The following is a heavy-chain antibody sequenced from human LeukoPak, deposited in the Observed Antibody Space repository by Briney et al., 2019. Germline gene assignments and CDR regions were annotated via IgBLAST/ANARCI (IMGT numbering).Heavy chain of an antibody. CDR1: GGTFSSYA. Sequence: SVKVSCKASGGTFSSYAIGWVRQAPGQGLEWMGGIVPIFGTANYAQKFQGRVTITADESTSTAYMEPISLRSEDTAVYYCATADKFSNWYVFDYWGQGTLVTVSS. CDR2: IVPIFGTA. CDR3: ATADKFSNWYVFDY. D-gene: IGHD6-13*01. V-gene: IGHV1-69*13. J-gene: IGHJ4*02.